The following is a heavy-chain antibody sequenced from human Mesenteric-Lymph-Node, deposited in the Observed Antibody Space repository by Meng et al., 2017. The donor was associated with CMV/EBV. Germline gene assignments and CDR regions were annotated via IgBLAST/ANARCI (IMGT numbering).Heavy chain of an antibody. CDR1: GGSFSGYY. CDR2: INHSGST. D-gene: IGHD3-9*01. CDR3: ARGSSYDILTGYFDY. J-gene: IGHJ4*02. V-gene: IGHV4-34*01. Sequence: QGHLHQWGAGLLKSSETLSVTCAVYGGSFSGYYWNWIRQSPEKGLEWIGEINHSGSTTYNPSFTSRIIISVDTSTNQISLNMSSVTAADTAVYYCARGSSYDILTGYFDYWGQGALVTVSS.